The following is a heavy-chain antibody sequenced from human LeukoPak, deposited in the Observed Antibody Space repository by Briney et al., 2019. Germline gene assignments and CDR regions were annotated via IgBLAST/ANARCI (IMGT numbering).Heavy chain of an antibody. Sequence: ASVKVSCKVSGYTLTELSMHWVRQAPGKGLEWMGGFDPEDGETIYAQKFQGRVTMTEDTSTDTAYMELSSLRSEDTAVYYCATTEYSSSWYNWFDPWGQGTLVTVSS. CDR2: FDPEDGET. V-gene: IGHV1-24*01. CDR3: ATTEYSSSWYNWFDP. CDR1: GYTLTELS. D-gene: IGHD6-13*01. J-gene: IGHJ5*02.